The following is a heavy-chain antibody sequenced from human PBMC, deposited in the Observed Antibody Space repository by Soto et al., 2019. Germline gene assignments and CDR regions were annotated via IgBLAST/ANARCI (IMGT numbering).Heavy chain of an antibody. Sequence: PGGSLRLSCAGSGFTFNNYAMSWVRQAPGKGPGWVSTISNTGGNTYYADSVKGRFTISRDISTDTLYLQMSSLRAEDTAVYYCAKDQIWEVPHFFDYWGQGTLVTVSS. CDR1: GFTFNNYA. V-gene: IGHV3-23*01. CDR2: ISNTGGNT. D-gene: IGHD1-26*01. J-gene: IGHJ4*02. CDR3: AKDQIWEVPHFFDY.